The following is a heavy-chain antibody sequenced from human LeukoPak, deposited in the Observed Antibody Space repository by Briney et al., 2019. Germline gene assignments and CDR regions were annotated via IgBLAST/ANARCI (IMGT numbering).Heavy chain of an antibody. D-gene: IGHD1-1*01. Sequence: GGSLRLSCAASGFTFSTYAMSWVRQAPGKGLEWVSAISGSGGGTYYADSVKGRFTISRDNSKNTLYLQMNSLRAEDTAVYYCARGEDYWNAFDIWGQGTMVTVSS. CDR2: ISGSGGGT. V-gene: IGHV3-23*01. CDR3: ARGEDYWNAFDI. CDR1: GFTFSTYA. J-gene: IGHJ3*02.